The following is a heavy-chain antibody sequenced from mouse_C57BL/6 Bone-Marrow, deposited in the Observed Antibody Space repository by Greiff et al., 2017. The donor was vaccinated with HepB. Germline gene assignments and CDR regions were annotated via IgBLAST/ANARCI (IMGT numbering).Heavy chain of an antibody. CDR3: ARKTTVVAHYYAMDY. CDR2: IHPNSGST. D-gene: IGHD1-1*01. J-gene: IGHJ4*01. V-gene: IGHV1-64*01. CDR1: GYTFTSYW. Sequence: QVQLQQPGAELVKPGASVKLSCKASGYTFTSYWMHWVKQRPGQGLEWIGMIHPNSGSTNYNEKFKSKASLSVDKSSSTAYRQLSSLTSEDSAVYYCARKTTVVAHYYAMDYGGQGTSVTVSS.